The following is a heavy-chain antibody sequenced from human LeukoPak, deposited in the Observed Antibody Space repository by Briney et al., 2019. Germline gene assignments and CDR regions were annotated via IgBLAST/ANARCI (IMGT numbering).Heavy chain of an antibody. Sequence: PSETLSLTCTVSGGSISSSSYYWGWIRQPPGKGLEWIGSIYYSGSTYYNPSLKSRVTISVDTSKNQFSLKLSSVTAADTAVYYCARQDGYNSLDPWGQGTLVTVSS. J-gene: IGHJ5*02. CDR2: IYYSGST. V-gene: IGHV4-39*01. CDR3: ARQDGYNSLDP. CDR1: GGSISSSSYY. D-gene: IGHD5-24*01.